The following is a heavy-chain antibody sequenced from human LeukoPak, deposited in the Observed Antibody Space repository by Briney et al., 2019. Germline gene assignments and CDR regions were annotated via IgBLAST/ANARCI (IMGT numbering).Heavy chain of an antibody. V-gene: IGHV4-59*01. CDR2: IYYSGST. CDR3: ARCYYGDYFDP. Sequence: SETLSLTCTVSGASINTYYWSWIRQPPGKGLEWIGYIYYSGSTNYNPSLKSRVTISVDTSKNQFSLKLSSVTAADTAVYYCARCYYGDYFDPWGQGTLVTVSS. D-gene: IGHD4-17*01. CDR1: GASINTYY. J-gene: IGHJ5*02.